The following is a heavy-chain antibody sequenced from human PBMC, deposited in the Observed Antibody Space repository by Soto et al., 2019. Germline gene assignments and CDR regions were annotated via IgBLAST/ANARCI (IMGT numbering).Heavy chain of an antibody. J-gene: IGHJ4*02. CDR3: ARGESLAARTGVFDF. D-gene: IGHD6-6*01. Sequence: PSQTLSLTCDISGDSVSGNSAAWNCIRQSPSRGLEWLGRTYYRSKWNNDYALSVKSRITISPDKPKNQFSLQLDSVTPDDTAMYFCARGESLAARTGVFDFWGQGIQVTVSS. CDR2: TYYRSKWNN. V-gene: IGHV6-1*01. CDR1: GDSVSGNSAA.